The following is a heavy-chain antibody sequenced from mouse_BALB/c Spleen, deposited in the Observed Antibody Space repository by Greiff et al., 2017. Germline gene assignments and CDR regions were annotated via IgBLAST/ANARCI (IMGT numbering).Heavy chain of an antibody. Sequence: VQLQQSGAELVKPGASVKSSCTASGFNIKDTYMHWVKQRPEQGLEWIGRIDPANGNTKYDPKFQGKATITADTSSNTAYQQLSSLTSEDTAVYYCALTGTVPFAYWGQGTLVTVSA. CDR1: GFNIKDTY. J-gene: IGHJ3*01. D-gene: IGHD4-1*01. CDR3: ALTGTVPFAY. CDR2: IDPANGNT. V-gene: IGHV14-3*02.